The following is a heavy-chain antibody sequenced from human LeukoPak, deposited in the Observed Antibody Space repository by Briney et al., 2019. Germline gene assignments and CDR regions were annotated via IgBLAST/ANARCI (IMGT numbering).Heavy chain of an antibody. Sequence: APVKVSCKASGYTFTSYDINWVRQSTGRGLEWLGWMNPNSSNTGYAQKFQGRVTMTRNTSISTAYMELSSLRSEDTAVYYCARDYVDTATNNGMDVWGQGTTVTVSS. V-gene: IGHV1-8*01. D-gene: IGHD5-18*01. J-gene: IGHJ6*02. CDR1: GYTFTSYD. CDR2: MNPNSSNT. CDR3: ARDYVDTATNNGMDV.